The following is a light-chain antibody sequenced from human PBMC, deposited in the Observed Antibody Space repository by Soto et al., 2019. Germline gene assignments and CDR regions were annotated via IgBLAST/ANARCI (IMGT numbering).Light chain of an antibody. J-gene: IGKJ4*01. CDR3: QQSYSLPRT. V-gene: IGKV1-39*01. CDR2: AAS. CDR1: QSISNY. Sequence: DIPMTQSPSSLSASVGDRVTITCRASQSISNYLNWYQLKPGKAPKLLIYAASTLQSGVPSRFSGSGSGTDFTLSINSLQPEDFATYYCQQSYSLPRTFGGGTQVEIK.